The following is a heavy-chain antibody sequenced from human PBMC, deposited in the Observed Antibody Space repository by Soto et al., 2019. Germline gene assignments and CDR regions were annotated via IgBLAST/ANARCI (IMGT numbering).Heavy chain of an antibody. V-gene: IGHV1-8*01. CDR2: MNPNSGHT. Sequence: QVQLVQSGAEVNKPGASVKVSCKASGYTFTSHDINWMRQTTGQGLEWMGWMNPNSGHTNSAQKFQGRVSMTRDISISTAYMELTNLRSEDTAIYYCASDMSTTWGQGTLVIVSS. CDR3: ASDMSTT. CDR1: GYTFTSHD. D-gene: IGHD2-2*01. J-gene: IGHJ5*02.